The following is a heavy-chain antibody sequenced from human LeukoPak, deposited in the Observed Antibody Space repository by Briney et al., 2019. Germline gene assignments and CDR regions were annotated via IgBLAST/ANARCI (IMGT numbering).Heavy chain of an antibody. CDR2: INPNSGGT. CDR3: ARDYQNTALVLSRLCYFDY. J-gene: IGHJ4*02. D-gene: IGHD5-18*01. CDR1: GYTFTGYY. Sequence: GASVKVSCKASGYTFTGYYMHWVRQAPGQGLEWMGRINPNSGGTNYAQKFQGRVTMTRDTSISTAYMELSRLTSDDTAVYYCARDYQNTALVLSRLCYFDYWGQGTLVTVSS. V-gene: IGHV1-2*06.